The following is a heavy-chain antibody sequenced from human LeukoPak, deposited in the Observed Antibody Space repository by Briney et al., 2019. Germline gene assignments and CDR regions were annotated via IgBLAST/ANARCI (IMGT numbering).Heavy chain of an antibody. V-gene: IGHV1-2*02. D-gene: IGHD4-17*01. CDR3: TRTLTTVATWMYL. CDR2: INPNSGDT. CDR1: GYTFTSYV. J-gene: IGHJ2*01. Sequence: GASVTVSCTASGYTFTSYVMRWVRQAPGQGLEWMGWINPNSGDTKYAQKFQGRVTMTRDTPINTAYMELSRLRSDDTAVYYCTRTLTTVATWMYLGGRGTLVTVSS.